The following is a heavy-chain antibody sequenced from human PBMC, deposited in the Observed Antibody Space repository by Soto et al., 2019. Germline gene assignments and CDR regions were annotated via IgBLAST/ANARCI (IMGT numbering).Heavy chain of an antibody. Sequence: SVKVSCKASGYTFTSYGISWVRQAPGQGLEWMGWISAYNGNTNYAQKLQGRVTMTTDTSTSTAYMELRSLRSDDTAVYYCARDYYDSSGYYYYYYGMDVWGQGTTVTVSS. CDR3: ARDYYDSSGYYYYYYGMDV. CDR2: ISAYNGNT. D-gene: IGHD3-22*01. V-gene: IGHV1-18*01. J-gene: IGHJ6*02. CDR1: GYTFTSYG.